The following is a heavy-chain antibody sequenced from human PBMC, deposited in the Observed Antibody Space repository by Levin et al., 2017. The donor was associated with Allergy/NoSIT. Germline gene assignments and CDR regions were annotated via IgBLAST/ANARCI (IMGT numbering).Heavy chain of an antibody. J-gene: IGHJ4*02. Sequence: ASQTLSLPCAVSGGSIRSTNWWSWVRQTPGKGLEWIGEIYHSGTTNYNPSLKSRVTISVDKSKNQFSLKLNSVTATDTAVYYCASNIGLGSYWDFWGQGTLVTVSS. CDR1: GGSIRSTNW. CDR2: IYHSGTT. CDR3: ASNIGLGSYWDF. D-gene: IGHD3-10*01. V-gene: IGHV4-4*02.